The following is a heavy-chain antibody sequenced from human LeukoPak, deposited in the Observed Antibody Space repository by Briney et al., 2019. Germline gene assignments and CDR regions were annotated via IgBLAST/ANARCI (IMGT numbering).Heavy chain of an antibody. CDR2: ISWNSGSI. V-gene: IGHV3-9*01. CDR1: GFTFDDYA. Sequence: GGSLRLSCAASGFTFDDYAMHWVRQAPGKGLEWVSGISWNSGSIGYADSVKGRFTISRDNAKNSLYLQMNSLRAEDTALYYCAKVWEKGRIAAAVIDYWGQGTLVTVSS. J-gene: IGHJ4*02. CDR3: AKVWEKGRIAAAVIDY. D-gene: IGHD6-13*01.